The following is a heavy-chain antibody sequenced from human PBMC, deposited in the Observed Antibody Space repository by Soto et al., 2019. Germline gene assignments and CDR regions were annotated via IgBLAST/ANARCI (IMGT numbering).Heavy chain of an antibody. CDR3: AREAQHYNFWSGVNYGMNV. Sequence: QTDSLTDAIRGGTVSRNSAAWYRISQSPSRGLEWLGRTYYRSKWYNDYAVSVKSRITINPDTSKNQFSLQLNSVAAEDTAVYYCAREAQHYNFWSGVNYGMNVWGQGAAIAAS. D-gene: IGHD3-3*01. CDR2: TYYRSKWYN. J-gene: IGHJ6*02. CDR1: GGTVSRNSAA. V-gene: IGHV6-1*01.